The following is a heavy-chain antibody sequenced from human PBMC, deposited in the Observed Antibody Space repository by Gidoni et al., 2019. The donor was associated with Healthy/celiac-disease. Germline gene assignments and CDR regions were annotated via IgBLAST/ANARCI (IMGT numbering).Heavy chain of an antibody. J-gene: IGHJ2*01. V-gene: IGHV4-34*01. CDR2: INHSGST. CDR1: GGSFSGYY. CDR3: ARGVPGIAVAARYFDL. D-gene: IGHD6-19*01. Sequence: QVQLQQWGAGLLKPSETLSLTCAVYGGSFSGYYWSWIRQPPGKGLEWIGEINHSGSTNYNPSLKSRVTISVDTSKNQFSLKLSSVTAADTAVYYCARGVPGIAVAARYFDLWGRGTLVTVSS.